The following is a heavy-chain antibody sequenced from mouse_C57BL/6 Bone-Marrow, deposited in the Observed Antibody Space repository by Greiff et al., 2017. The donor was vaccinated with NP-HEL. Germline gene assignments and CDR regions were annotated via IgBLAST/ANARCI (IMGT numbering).Heavy chain of an antibody. V-gene: IGHV1-64*01. D-gene: IGHD2-14*01. CDR3: EGRVRAPFAY. J-gene: IGHJ3*01. Sequence: QVQLKQPGAELVKPGASVKLSCKASGYTFTSYWMHWVKQRPGQGLEWIGMIHPNSGSTNYNEKFKSKATLTVDKSSSTAYMQLSSLTSEDSAVYYCEGRVRAPFAYWGQGTLVTVSA. CDR1: GYTFTSYW. CDR2: IHPNSGST.